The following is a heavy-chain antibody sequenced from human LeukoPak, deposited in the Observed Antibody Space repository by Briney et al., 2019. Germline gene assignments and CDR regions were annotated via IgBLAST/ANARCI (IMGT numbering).Heavy chain of an antibody. CDR2: INISGST. V-gene: IGHV4-34*01. J-gene: IGHJ5*02. CDR3: AGFLRYQLLLRGTRLFDP. D-gene: IGHD2-2*01. CDR1: GVSFSGYY. Sequence: SETLSLTCAVYGVSFSGYYWSWIRQPPGKGLEWIGEINISGSTNYNPSLKSRVTISVDTSKNQFSLKLSSVTAADTPVYYCAGFLRYQLLLRGTRLFDPWGQGTLVTVSS.